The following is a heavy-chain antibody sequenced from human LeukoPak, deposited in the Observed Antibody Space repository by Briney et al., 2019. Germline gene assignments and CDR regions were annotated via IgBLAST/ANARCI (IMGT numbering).Heavy chain of an antibody. CDR1: GFTFNIYS. CDR2: ISSSSSYI. Sequence: GGSLRLSCAASGFTFNIYSMTWVRQAPGKGLEWVSSISSSSSYIYYADSVKGRLTISRDDAKNSLYLQMNSLRAEDTAVYYCARHMGLSYFDYWGQGTLVTVSS. J-gene: IGHJ4*02. D-gene: IGHD1-26*01. V-gene: IGHV3-21*04. CDR3: ARHMGLSYFDY.